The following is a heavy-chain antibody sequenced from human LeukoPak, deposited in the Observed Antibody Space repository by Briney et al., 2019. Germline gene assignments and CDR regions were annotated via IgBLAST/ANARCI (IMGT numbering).Heavy chain of an antibody. CDR1: GYTFTIYD. Sequence: ASVTVSFKASGYTFTIYDINWVRQAPGQGVEWMGWMNPKSGNTGYAQKFQGRLTMTSTTSISTAYMELSSLRSEDTAVYYCARMYYYGSGSYYEYYYYYYMDVWGKGTTVTVSS. CDR3: ARMYYYGSGSYYEYYYYYYMDV. D-gene: IGHD3-10*01. V-gene: IGHV1-8*01. J-gene: IGHJ6*03. CDR2: MNPKSGNT.